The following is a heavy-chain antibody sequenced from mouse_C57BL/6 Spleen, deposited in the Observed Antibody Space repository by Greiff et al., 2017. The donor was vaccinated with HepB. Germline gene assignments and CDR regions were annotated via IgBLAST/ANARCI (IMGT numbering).Heavy chain of an antibody. CDR2: IYPRSGNT. CDR1: GYTFTSYG. CDR3: ARSEDYDWAWFAY. Sequence: VQLQQSGAELARPGASVKLSCKASGYTFTSYGISWVKQRTGQGLEWIGEIYPRSGNTYYNEKFKGKATLTADKSSSTAYMELRSLTSEDSAVYFCARSEDYDWAWFAYWGQGTLVTVSA. J-gene: IGHJ3*01. D-gene: IGHD2-4*01. V-gene: IGHV1-81*01.